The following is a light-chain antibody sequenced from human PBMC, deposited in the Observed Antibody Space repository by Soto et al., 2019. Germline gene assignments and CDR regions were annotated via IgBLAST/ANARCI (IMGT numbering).Light chain of an antibody. J-gene: IGKJ5*01. Sequence: DVVMTQTPLSLSVAPGQPASISCKSSQSLLHITGETFLFWYLQKPGQSPQLLIYEVSTRVSGVPDRFSGSGSGTDFTLEISRVETDDVGIYSCMQSTQLPPTVGQGTRLGIE. CDR1: QSLLHITGETF. V-gene: IGKV2D-29*02. CDR2: EVS. CDR3: MQSTQLPPT.